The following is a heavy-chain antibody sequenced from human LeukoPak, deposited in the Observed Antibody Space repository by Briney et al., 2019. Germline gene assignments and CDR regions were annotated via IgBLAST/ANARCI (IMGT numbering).Heavy chain of an antibody. CDR3: ARGYQYYYDSSGYYYFDY. J-gene: IGHJ4*02. CDR1: GGSIISSPYY. CDR2: LYSSGST. Sequence: PSETLSLTCTVSGGSIISSPYYWGWIRQPPGKGLEWIGSLYSSGSTYYNPSLKSRVTISVDTSKNQFSLKLSSVTAADTAVYYCARGYQYYYDSSGYYYFDYWGQGTLVTVSS. V-gene: IGHV4-39*01. D-gene: IGHD3-22*01.